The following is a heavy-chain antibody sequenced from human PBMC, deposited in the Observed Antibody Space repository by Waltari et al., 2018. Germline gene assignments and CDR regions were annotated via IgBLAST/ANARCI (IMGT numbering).Heavy chain of an antibody. CDR2: IIPSFGTA. V-gene: IGHV1-69*13. D-gene: IGHD5-12*01. J-gene: IGHJ6*02. Sequence: QVQLVQSGAEVKKPGSSVKVSCKASGGTFSSYALSWVRQAPGQGLEWMGGIIPSFGTANYAQKFQGRVTITADEATSTAYMELSSRRSEDTAGYYCARREMATISGAYYYYGMDVWGQGTTVTVSS. CDR1: GGTFSSYA. CDR3: ARREMATISGAYYYYGMDV.